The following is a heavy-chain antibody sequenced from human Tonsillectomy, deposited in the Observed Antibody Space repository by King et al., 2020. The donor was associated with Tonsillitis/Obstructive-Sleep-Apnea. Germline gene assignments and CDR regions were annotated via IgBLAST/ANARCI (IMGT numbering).Heavy chain of an antibody. CDR2: IHPGDSNT. CDR3: ASQLYGSGSYYNGDAFDI. Sequence: VQLVESGAEVKKPGESLKISCEGSGYSFATFWIAWVRQMPGKGLEWMGIIHPGDSNTGYSPSFQGQVTISADKSVSTAYLQWSSLKASDTAMYYCASQLYGSGSYYNGDAFDIWGQGTLVTVSP. V-gene: IGHV5-51*01. CDR1: GYSFATFW. D-gene: IGHD3-10*01. J-gene: IGHJ3*02.